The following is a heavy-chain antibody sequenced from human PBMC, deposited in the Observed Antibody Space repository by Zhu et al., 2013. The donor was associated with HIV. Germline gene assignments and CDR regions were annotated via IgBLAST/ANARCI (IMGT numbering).Heavy chain of an antibody. D-gene: IGHD2-15*01. J-gene: IGHJ3*02. V-gene: IGHV4-34*10. Sequence: QVQLQESGPGLVKPSETLSLTCAVYGGSFSEFHWTWIRQSPGKGLEWIGEIDHAGYTDYHPSLKGRVTISVDTSKKQFSLKLTSVTAADTAVYYCARTPGSFDIWGPGTKVIVSS. CDR1: GGSFSEFH. CDR3: ARTPGSFDI. CDR2: IDHAGYT.